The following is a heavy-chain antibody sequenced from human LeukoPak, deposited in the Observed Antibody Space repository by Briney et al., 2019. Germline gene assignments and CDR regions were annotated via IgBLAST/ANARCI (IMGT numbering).Heavy chain of an antibody. J-gene: IGHJ4*02. CDR2: IYPTGGT. D-gene: IGHD2-21*02. CDR1: GGSISSYY. V-gene: IGHV4-4*09. CDR3: ARFAYCGSGCWYYFDY. Sequence: SETLSLTCTVSGGSISSYYWSWIRQSPGKGLEWIGCIYPTGGTNYNPSLKSRVTMSVDTSKNQFSLKLNSVTAADTAVYFCARFAYCGSGCWYYFDYWGQGALVTVSS.